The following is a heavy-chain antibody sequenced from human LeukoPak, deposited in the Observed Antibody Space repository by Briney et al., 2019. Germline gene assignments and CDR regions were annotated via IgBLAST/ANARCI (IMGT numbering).Heavy chain of an antibody. Sequence: GGSLRLSCAVSGFTFSASGMHWVRQAPGKGLEWLSYISNDNTIIHYADSVKARFTISKDNVKNSLSLQMNSLRADDMAVYFCVTDWPVWWGQGTLVTVSS. J-gene: IGHJ4*02. CDR1: GFTFSASG. CDR3: VTDWPVW. CDR2: ISNDNTII. D-gene: IGHD3-16*01. V-gene: IGHV3-48*01.